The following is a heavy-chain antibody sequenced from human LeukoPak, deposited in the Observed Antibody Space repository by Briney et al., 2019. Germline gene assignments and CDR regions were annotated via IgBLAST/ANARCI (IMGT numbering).Heavy chain of an antibody. Sequence: ASVKVSCKASGYIYTSYGSSWVRQARGQGREWMGWISAYNGNTNYAQKLQGRVTMTTDTSTSTDYKELRSLRADDTAVYYGAREWYSSHAFDIWGQGTMVTVSS. D-gene: IGHD6-19*01. CDR3: AREWYSSHAFDI. CDR1: GYIYTSYG. CDR2: ISAYNGNT. J-gene: IGHJ3*02. V-gene: IGHV1-18*01.